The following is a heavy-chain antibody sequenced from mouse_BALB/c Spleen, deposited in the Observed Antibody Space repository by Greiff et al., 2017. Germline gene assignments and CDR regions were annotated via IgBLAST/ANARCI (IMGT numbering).Heavy chain of an antibody. CDR2: IDPENGDT. CDR3: YARGGLRAMDY. D-gene: IGHD3-1*01. V-gene: IGHV14-4*02. CDR1: GFNIKDYY. Sequence: EVKLQESGAELVRSGASVKLSCTASGFNIKDYYMHWVKQRPEQGLEWIGWIDPENGDTEYAPKFQGKATMTADTSSNTAYLQLSSLTSEDTAVYYCYARGGLRAMDYWGQGTSVTVSA. J-gene: IGHJ4*01.